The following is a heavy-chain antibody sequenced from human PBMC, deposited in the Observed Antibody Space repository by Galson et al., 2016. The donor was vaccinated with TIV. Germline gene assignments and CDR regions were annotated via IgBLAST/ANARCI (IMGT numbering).Heavy chain of an antibody. Sequence: QSGAEVKKPGESLEISCKGSGFSFGSYWIAWVRQMPGKGLEWMGIMYPADSDFKYSPSFEGQVTISADEFTNTAYLRWSSLEASDTAMYYCARAPGYSGYNFAYFDFWGQGTQVTVSS. CDR2: MYPADSDF. D-gene: IGHD5-12*01. J-gene: IGHJ4*02. CDR1: GFSFGSYW. CDR3: ARAPGYSGYNFAYFDF. V-gene: IGHV5-51*03.